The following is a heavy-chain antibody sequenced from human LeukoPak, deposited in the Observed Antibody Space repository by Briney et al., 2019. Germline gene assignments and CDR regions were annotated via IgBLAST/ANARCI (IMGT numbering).Heavy chain of an antibody. CDR3: ARDFRKAPYYSYGMDV. CDR1: VFTVSSNY. Sequence: GGSLRLSCAASVFTVSSNYMSWVRHAPGKGLEWVSVIYSGGSTYYADSVKGRFTISRDNSKNTLYLQMNSLRAEDTAVYYCARDFRKAPYYSYGMDVWGQGTTVTVSS. CDR2: IYSGGST. D-gene: IGHD1-14*01. J-gene: IGHJ6*02. V-gene: IGHV3-66*01.